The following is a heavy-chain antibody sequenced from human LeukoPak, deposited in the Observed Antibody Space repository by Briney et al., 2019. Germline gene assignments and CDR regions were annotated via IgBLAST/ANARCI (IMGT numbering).Heavy chain of an antibody. D-gene: IGHD3-22*01. CDR2: IYSGGST. CDR3: AGSGYYPYYFDY. J-gene: IGHJ4*02. Sequence: GGSLRLSCAASGFTVSSNYMSWVRQAPGKVLEWVSVIYSGGSTYYADSVKGRFTISRDNSKNTLYLQMNSLRAEDTAVYYCAGSGYYPYYFDYWGQGTLVTVSS. CDR1: GFTVSSNY. V-gene: IGHV3-53*01.